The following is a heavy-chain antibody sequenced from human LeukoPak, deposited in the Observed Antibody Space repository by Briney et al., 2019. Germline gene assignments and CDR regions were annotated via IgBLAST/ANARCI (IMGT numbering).Heavy chain of an antibody. CDR1: GASITNEDFF. Sequence: SETLSLTCAVTGASITNEDFFWGWIRQPPGKGLEWVGTISSSGTTYYSPSLRSRLTISVDTSKNHFSLKLTSVTAADTAVYYCVAEVEAADSPLGHLNFDSWGQGILASVSS. CDR2: ISSSGTT. J-gene: IGHJ4*02. D-gene: IGHD7-27*01. CDR3: VAEVEAADSPLGHLNFDS. V-gene: IGHV4-39*02.